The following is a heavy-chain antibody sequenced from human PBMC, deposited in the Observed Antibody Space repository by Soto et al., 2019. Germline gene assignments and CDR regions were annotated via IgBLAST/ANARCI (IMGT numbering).Heavy chain of an antibody. Sequence: EVQLVGSGGGLVKPGGSLRLSCAASGFTFSDHSMNWVRQAPGKGFEWVSSISTTGRYIYYSDSMAGRFTISRDNAKNSLYLQINSLRGDDTAIYYCAAGTDTAMEQGADYWGQGTLVTVSS. J-gene: IGHJ4*02. D-gene: IGHD5-18*01. CDR1: GFTFSDHS. CDR2: ISTTGRYI. CDR3: AAGTDTAMEQGADY. V-gene: IGHV3-21*01.